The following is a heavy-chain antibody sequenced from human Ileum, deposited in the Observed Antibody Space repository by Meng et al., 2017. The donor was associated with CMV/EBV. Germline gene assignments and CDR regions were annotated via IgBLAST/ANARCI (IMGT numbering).Heavy chain of an antibody. Sequence: GYYWSWIRQPLGKGLEWIGEINHSGSTNYNPSLKSRVTISVDTSKNQFSLKLSSVTAADTAVYYCARGSSKFFGVVIIKFDPWGQGTLVTVSS. D-gene: IGHD3-3*01. CDR2: INHSGST. CDR1: GYY. V-gene: IGHV4-34*01. J-gene: IGHJ5*02. CDR3: ARGSSKFFGVVIIKFDP.